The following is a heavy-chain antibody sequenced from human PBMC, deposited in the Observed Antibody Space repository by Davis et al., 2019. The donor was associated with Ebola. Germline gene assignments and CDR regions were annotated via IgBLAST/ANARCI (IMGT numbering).Heavy chain of an antibody. J-gene: IGHJ3*01. D-gene: IGHD5-24*01. V-gene: IGHV6-1*01. CDR2: TYYNSKWYN. Sequence: HSQTLSLTCAISGDSVSGNSGAWNWIRQSPSRGLEWLGRTYYNSKWYNDYAVSVKRRITINTDTSKNPFSLQLNSVAPEDKAVYYCARGWLRSGFDFWGPGTMVTVSS. CDR1: GDSVSGNSGA. CDR3: ARGWLRSGFDF.